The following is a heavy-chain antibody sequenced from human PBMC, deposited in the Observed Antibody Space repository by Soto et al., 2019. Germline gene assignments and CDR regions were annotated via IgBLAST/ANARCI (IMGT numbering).Heavy chain of an antibody. Sequence: PGESLKISCKGSGYSFTSYWIGWVRQMPAKGLEWMGIIYPGDSDTRYSPSFQGQVTISADKSISTAYLQWSSLKASDTAMYYCATLRIAVAGNDYGMDVWGQGTTVTVSS. CDR2: IYPGDSDT. CDR3: ATLRIAVAGNDYGMDV. CDR1: GYSFTSYW. J-gene: IGHJ6*02. V-gene: IGHV5-51*01. D-gene: IGHD6-19*01.